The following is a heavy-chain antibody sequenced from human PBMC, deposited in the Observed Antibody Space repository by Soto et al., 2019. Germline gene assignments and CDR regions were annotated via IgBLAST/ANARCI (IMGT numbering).Heavy chain of an antibody. V-gene: IGHV3-64D*06. Sequence: PGGSLRLSCSVFGFTFSTYAMHWVRQAPGKGLQYVSSISSNGGSTYYADSVKGRFTIPRDNSKNTLYLQMSSLRVEDTAVYYCVKDRYVDYWGQGTLVTVSS. J-gene: IGHJ4*02. CDR3: VKDRYVDY. CDR2: ISSNGGST. CDR1: GFTFSTYA.